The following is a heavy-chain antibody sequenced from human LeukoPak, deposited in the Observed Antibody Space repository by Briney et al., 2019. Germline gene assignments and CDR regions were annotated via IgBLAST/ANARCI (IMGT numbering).Heavy chain of an antibody. V-gene: IGHV3-21*01. CDR3: ARDLGRDGYSSEYFQH. Sequence: KPGGSLRLSCAASGFTFSSYSMNWVRQAPGKGLEWVSSISSSSSYIYYADSMKGRFTISRDNAKNSLYLQMNSLRAEDTAVYYCARDLGRDGYSSEYFQHWGQGTLVTVSS. CDR2: ISSSSSYI. D-gene: IGHD5-24*01. CDR1: GFTFSSYS. J-gene: IGHJ1*01.